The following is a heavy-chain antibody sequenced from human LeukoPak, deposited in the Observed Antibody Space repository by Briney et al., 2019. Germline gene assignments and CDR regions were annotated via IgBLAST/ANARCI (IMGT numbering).Heavy chain of an antibody. J-gene: IGHJ5*02. CDR3: ARAVVAATPSWFDP. D-gene: IGHD2-15*01. CDR1: GGSISSGGYY. Sequence: SETLSLTCTVSGGSISSGGYYWSWIRQPPGKGLEWIGYIYHSGSTYYNPSLKSRVTISVDRSKNQFSLKLSPVTAADTAVYYCARAVVAATPSWFDPWGQGTLVTVSS. CDR2: IYHSGST. V-gene: IGHV4-30-2*01.